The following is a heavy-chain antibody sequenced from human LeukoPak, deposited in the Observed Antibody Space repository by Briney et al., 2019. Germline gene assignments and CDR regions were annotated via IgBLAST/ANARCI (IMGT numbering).Heavy chain of an antibody. CDR3: ARDVARSGELSGWFDP. D-gene: IGHD3-10*01. CDR1: GGSMSSRY. V-gene: IGHV4-59*11. Sequence: PSETLSLTCTVSGGSMSSRYWSWIRQPPGKGLEWIGYVYYSGTTNSNPSLKSRVTISVDTSKNQFSLNLRSVTAADTAVYYCARDVARSGELSGWFDPWGQGTLVIVSS. CDR2: VYYSGTT. J-gene: IGHJ5*02.